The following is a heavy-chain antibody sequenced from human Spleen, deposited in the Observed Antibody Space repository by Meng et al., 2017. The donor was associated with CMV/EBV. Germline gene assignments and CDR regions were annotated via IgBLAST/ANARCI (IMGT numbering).Heavy chain of an antibody. Sequence: LSCEAAGFPFRTFAMRWVRQGPEKGLEWVSVIRGRDGGTYYADSVKGRFTISKDNFKDTLYLQMNSLRVDDTAVYYCVKGGWLDYWGQGNLVTVSS. D-gene: IGHD5-18*01. CDR2: IRGRDGGT. CDR1: GFPFRTFA. V-gene: IGHV3-23*01. J-gene: IGHJ4*02. CDR3: VKGGWLDY.